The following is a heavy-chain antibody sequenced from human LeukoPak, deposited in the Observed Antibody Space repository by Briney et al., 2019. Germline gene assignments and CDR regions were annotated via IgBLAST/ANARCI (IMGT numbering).Heavy chain of an antibody. J-gene: IGHJ4*02. Sequence: ASVKVSCKTSGYTFTTYGVSWVRQAPGQGLEWMGWVSGCTGNTNYAERFQGRVTMTIDTSTNTVYMELTSLRSDDTAVYYCARGEVSASLYYFDFWGQGTLVTVS. V-gene: IGHV1-18*01. CDR1: GYTFTTYG. D-gene: IGHD2-2*01. CDR2: VSGCTGNT. CDR3: ARGEVSASLYYFDF.